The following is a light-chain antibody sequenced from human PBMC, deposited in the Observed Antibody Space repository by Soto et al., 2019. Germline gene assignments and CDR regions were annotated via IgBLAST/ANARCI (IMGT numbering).Light chain of an antibody. CDR2: DAS. CDR3: QQYDNLTPFT. Sequence: DIQMTQSPSSLSASVGDRVTITCQASQDISNYLNWYQQKPGKAPKLLIYDASNLETGVPSRFSGSRSGTDFTFTSSSLQPEYIATYYCQQYDNLTPFTFGPGTKVDIK. J-gene: IGKJ3*01. V-gene: IGKV1-33*01. CDR1: QDISNY.